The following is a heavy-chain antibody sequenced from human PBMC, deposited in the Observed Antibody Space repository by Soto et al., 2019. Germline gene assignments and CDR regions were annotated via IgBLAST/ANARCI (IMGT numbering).Heavy chain of an antibody. J-gene: IGHJ4*02. V-gene: IGHV4-4*07. CDR2: LYNDERT. Sequence: EPLSLTCTVSGECVSSHYWSWIRQPAGKGLEWLGRLYNDERTNYNPSLKSRVTMSMDTSKNQFSLKLTSVTAADSAVYFCAREPLAHSYFDFWGQGILVTVSS. CDR1: GECVSSHY. CDR3: AREPLAHSYFDF.